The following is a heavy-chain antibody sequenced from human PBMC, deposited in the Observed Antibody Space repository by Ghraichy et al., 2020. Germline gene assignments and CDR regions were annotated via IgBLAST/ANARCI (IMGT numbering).Heavy chain of an antibody. Sequence: LSLTCGASGFTFSNYGMSWVGQAPGKGPEWVSSISDGGVRTYYADSVKGRFTISRDASKNTLYLQMHSLRAEDTAIYYCAKRQRGAAGRSGPGNYFDYWGQGTLVTVSS. V-gene: IGHV3-23*01. J-gene: IGHJ4*02. CDR1: GFTFSNYG. CDR2: ISDGGVRT. D-gene: IGHD6-13*01. CDR3: AKRQRGAAGRSGPGNYFDY.